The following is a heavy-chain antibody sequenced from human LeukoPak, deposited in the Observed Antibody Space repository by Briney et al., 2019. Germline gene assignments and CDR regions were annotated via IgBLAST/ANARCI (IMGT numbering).Heavy chain of an antibody. CDR3: AKRDRTTEFDY. CDR1: GFNFNNYG. CDR2: IQPDGIDT. D-gene: IGHD1-1*01. Sequence: PGGSLRLSCATSGFNFNNYGMHWLREPPGKGLEGVALIQPDGIDTYYADSVKGRFTVFRDNSKSTLYLQLNSLTPDDTAIYYCAKRDRTTEFDYWGQGTLVTVSS. V-gene: IGHV3-30*02. J-gene: IGHJ4*02.